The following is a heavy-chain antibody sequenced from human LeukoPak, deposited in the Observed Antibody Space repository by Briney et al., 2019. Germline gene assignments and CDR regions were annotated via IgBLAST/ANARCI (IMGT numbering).Heavy chain of an antibody. Sequence: GGSLRLSCAASGFTFSNYAMSWVRQALGKGLEWVSAISGSGGRTYYADSVRGRFTISRDNAKTSLYLQMNSLRDEDTAMYYCARVEQKPRAVCGMDVWGQGTTVTVSS. CDR1: GFTFSNYA. D-gene: IGHD6-13*01. J-gene: IGHJ6*02. CDR2: ISGSGGRT. CDR3: ARVEQKPRAVCGMDV. V-gene: IGHV3-23*01.